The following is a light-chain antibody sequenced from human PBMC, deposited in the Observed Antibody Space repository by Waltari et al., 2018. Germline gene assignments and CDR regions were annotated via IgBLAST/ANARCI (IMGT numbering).Light chain of an antibody. J-gene: IGKJ4*01. Sequence: DIQMTQSPSSLSASVGDRVPITCRASQTINTYLNWYQQKPGKAPKLLIYAASTLQSGVPSRFSGSGSGTDFTVTISSLQPEDFATYYCQQSHTTPLTFGGGTKVDI. CDR1: QTINTY. CDR2: AAS. CDR3: QQSHTTPLT. V-gene: IGKV1-39*01.